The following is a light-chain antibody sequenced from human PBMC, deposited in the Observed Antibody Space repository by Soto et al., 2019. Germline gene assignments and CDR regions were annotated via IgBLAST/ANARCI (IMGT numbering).Light chain of an antibody. Sequence: ETVLTQSPGTLSLSPGERATLSCRASQSVTSNYLAWYQQKPGQAPRLLIYGASSRATGIPDRFSGSGSGTDFILTISILEPDDFTVYYCQQYGRSPRRFGHGTKVDIK. CDR3: QQYGRSPRR. CDR1: QSVTSNY. J-gene: IGKJ1*01. V-gene: IGKV3-20*01. CDR2: GAS.